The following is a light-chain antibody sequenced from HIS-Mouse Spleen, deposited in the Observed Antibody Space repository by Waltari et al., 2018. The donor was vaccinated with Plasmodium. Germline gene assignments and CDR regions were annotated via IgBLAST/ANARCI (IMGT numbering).Light chain of an antibody. CDR3: QQYNNWPRGT. J-gene: IGKJ1*01. Sequence: EIVMTQSPATLSVSPGERATLSCRASQSVSSNLAWYQQNPGQAPRLRIYGASTRATGIPARFSGSGSGTEFTLTISSMQSEDFAVYYCQQYNNWPRGTFGQGTKVEIK. CDR2: GAS. V-gene: IGKV3-15*01. CDR1: QSVSSN.